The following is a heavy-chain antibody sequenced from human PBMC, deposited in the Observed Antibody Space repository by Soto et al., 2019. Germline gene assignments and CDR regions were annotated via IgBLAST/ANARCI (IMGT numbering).Heavy chain of an antibody. CDR1: GGTFSSYT. D-gene: IGHD3-3*01. CDR2: IIPILGIA. J-gene: IGHJ6*03. Sequence: GASVKVSCKASGGTFSSYTISWVRQAPGQGLEWMGRIIPILGIANYAQKFQGRVTITADKSTSTAYMELSSLRSEDTAVYYCARWAPGNFWSGYEPYYMDVWGKGNTVTVSS. V-gene: IGHV1-69*02. CDR3: ARWAPGNFWSGYEPYYMDV.